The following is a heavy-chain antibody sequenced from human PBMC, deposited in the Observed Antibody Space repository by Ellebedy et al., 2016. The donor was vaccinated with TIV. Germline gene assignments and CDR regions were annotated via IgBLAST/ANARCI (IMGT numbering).Heavy chain of an antibody. CDR3: ALMNGNLSGSDD. J-gene: IGHJ4*02. Sequence: MPSETLSLTCTVSGGSIISYYWNWIRQPAGKGLEWIGRIYTSGSTNYNPPLKSRVTMSVDTSKNQFSLKLTSVTAADTAVYYCALMNGNLSGSDDWGQGTLVTVSS. V-gene: IGHV4-4*07. CDR2: IYTSGST. CDR1: GGSIISYY. D-gene: IGHD3-10*01.